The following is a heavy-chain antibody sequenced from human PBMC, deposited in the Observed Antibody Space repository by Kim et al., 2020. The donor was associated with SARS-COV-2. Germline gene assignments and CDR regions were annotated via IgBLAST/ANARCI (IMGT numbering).Heavy chain of an antibody. CDR2: IRDSGGSR. CDR1: GFSFNNYA. J-gene: IGHJ1*01. D-gene: IGHD6-19*01. V-gene: IGHV3-23*01. Sequence: GGSLRLSCAASGFSFNNYAMSWVRQAPGKGLEWVSGIRDSGGSREYADSVKGRFSISRDNSKNTLYLQMDSLRADDTAVYYCAKVTSGSSGWFEYFQDWGQGTMVTVSS. CDR3: AKVTSGSSGWFEYFQD.